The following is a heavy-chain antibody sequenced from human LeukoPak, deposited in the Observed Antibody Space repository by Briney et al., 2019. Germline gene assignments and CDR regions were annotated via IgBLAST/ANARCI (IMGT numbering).Heavy chain of an antibody. CDR3: ARDLGAVATRSFDY. D-gene: IGHD6-19*01. CDR2: ISYDGSNK. Sequence: GGSLRLSCAASGFTFSSYAMHWVRQAPGKGLEWVAVISYDGSNKYYADSVKGRFTISRDNSKNTLYLQMNSLRAEDTAVYYCARDLGAVATRSFDYWGQGTLVTVSS. CDR1: GFTFSSYA. V-gene: IGHV3-30-3*01. J-gene: IGHJ4*02.